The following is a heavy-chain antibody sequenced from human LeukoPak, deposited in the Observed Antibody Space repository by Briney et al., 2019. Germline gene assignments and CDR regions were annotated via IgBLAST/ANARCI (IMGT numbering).Heavy chain of an antibody. Sequence: ASVKVSCKASGYTFTGYYMHWVRQAPGQGLEWMGWISAYNGNTNYAQKLQGRVTMTTDTSTSTAYMELRSLRSDDTAVYYCARGNEFGELGGDYWGQGTLVTVSS. CDR2: ISAYNGNT. J-gene: IGHJ4*02. CDR1: GYTFTGYY. D-gene: IGHD3-10*01. V-gene: IGHV1-18*04. CDR3: ARGNEFGELGGDY.